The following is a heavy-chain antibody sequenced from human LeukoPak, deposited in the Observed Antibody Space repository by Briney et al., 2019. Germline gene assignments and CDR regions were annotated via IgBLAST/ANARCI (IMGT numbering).Heavy chain of an antibody. CDR3: ARESDYDYVWGSYRSAFDI. CDR2: INAGNGNT. V-gene: IGHV1-3*01. Sequence: GASVTVSCKASGYTFTSYAMHWVRQAPGQRLEWMGWINAGNGNTKYSQKFQGRVTITRDTSASTAYMELSSLRSEDTAVYYCARESDYDYVWGSYRSAFDIWGQGTMVTVSS. CDR1: GYTFTSYA. J-gene: IGHJ3*02. D-gene: IGHD3-16*02.